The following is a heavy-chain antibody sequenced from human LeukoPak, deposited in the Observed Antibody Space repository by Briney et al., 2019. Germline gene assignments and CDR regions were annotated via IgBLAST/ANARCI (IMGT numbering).Heavy chain of an antibody. CDR2: VHLSGAT. CDR1: GGSIMTTNW. J-gene: IGHJ4*02. Sequence: SGTLSLTCAVSGGSIMTTNWWSWVRQPPGKGLEWIGEVHLSGATNYNPSLESRFSMSIDTSKNQMSLKLTSVTAADTAIYFCTRESGAFSPFGFWGQGTLVTVSS. CDR3: TRESGAFSPFGF. V-gene: IGHV4-4*02. D-gene: IGHD1-26*01.